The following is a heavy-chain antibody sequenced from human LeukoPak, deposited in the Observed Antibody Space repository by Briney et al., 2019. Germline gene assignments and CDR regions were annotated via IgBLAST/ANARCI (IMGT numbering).Heavy chain of an antibody. CDR2: IYHSGST. Sequence: PSETLSLTCTVSGYSISSGYYWGWIRQPPGKGLEWIGSIYHSGSTYYNPSLKSRVTISVDTSKNQFSLKLSSETAADTAVYYCATPFPWFLQGQGGYWGQGTLVTVSS. V-gene: IGHV4-38-2*02. CDR1: GYSISSGYY. CDR3: ATPFPWFLQGQGGY. J-gene: IGHJ4*02. D-gene: IGHD3-22*01.